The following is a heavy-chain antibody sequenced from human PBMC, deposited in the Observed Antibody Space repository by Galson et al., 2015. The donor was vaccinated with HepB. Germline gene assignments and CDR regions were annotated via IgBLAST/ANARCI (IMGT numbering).Heavy chain of an antibody. CDR1: GFTFSGHW. V-gene: IGHV3-74*01. CDR3: ARDNLENQLNWLDP. Sequence: SLRLSCAASGFTFSGHWMHWVRQAPGKGLIWVSRINSDGSSSSYADYVKGRFTISRDDAKNTLYLQLNSLRAEDTGVYFCARDNLENQLNWLDPWGRGTLVNVSS. J-gene: IGHJ5*02. D-gene: IGHD1-1*01. CDR2: INSDGSSS.